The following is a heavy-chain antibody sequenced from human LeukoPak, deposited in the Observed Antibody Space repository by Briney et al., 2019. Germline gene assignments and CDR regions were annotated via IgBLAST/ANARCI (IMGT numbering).Heavy chain of an antibody. J-gene: IGHJ3*02. CDR3: AANPGWYYDFWSGYYNDAFDI. V-gene: IGHV3-53*01. Sequence: PGGSLTLSCEASGFSVSNYMSWVRQAPGKGLEWVSIYSNGNTYYADSVKGRFTISRDNSKNTLYLQMNSLRAEDTAAYYCAANPGWYYDFWSGYYNDAFDIWGQGTMVTVSS. CDR1: GFSVSNY. CDR2: YSNGNT. D-gene: IGHD3-3*01.